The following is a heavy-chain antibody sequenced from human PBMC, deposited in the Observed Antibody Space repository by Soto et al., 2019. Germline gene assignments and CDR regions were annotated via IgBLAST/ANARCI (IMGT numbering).Heavy chain of an antibody. V-gene: IGHV3-23*01. J-gene: IGHJ4*02. Sequence: GGSLRLSCAASGFTFSSYAMSWVRQAPGKGLEWVSAISGSGGSTYYADSVKGRFTISRDNSKNTLYLQMNSLRAEDTAVYYYAKDGSGYDYFQALDYWGQGTLVTVSS. D-gene: IGHD5-12*01. CDR2: ISGSGGST. CDR1: GFTFSSYA. CDR3: AKDGSGYDYFQALDY.